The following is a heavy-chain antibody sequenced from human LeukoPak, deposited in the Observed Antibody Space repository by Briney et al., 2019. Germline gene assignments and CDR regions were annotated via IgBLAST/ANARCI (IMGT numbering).Heavy chain of an antibody. J-gene: IGHJ4*02. D-gene: IGHD6-19*01. CDR1: GGFTSNDYW. V-gene: IGHV4/OR15-8*02. CDR3: ASSIPIGWSPNTY. Sequence: SETLSLTCDVSGGFTSNDYWWSWVRQPPGKGLEWIGEIRHYDGHTKYNPSLKGRVTISIDKPRNPFSLTLTSVTAADTAIYYCASSIPIGWSPNTYWGQGTLVIVSS. CDR2: IRHYDGHT.